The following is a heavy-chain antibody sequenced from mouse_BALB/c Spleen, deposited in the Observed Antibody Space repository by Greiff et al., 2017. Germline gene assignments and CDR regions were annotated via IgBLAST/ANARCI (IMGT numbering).Heavy chain of an antibody. J-gene: IGHJ4*01. Sequence: DVHLVESGGGLVQPGGSRKLSCAASGFTFSSFGMHWVRQTPEKRLEWVAYISNGGGSTYYPDTVKGRFTISRDNAKNTLYLQMSSLKSEDTAMYYCAREGLLLYYYAMDYWGQGTSVTVSS. V-gene: IGHV5-12-2*01. CDR1: GFTFSSFG. CDR3: AREGLLLYYYAMDY. CDR2: ISNGGGST. D-gene: IGHD2-3*01.